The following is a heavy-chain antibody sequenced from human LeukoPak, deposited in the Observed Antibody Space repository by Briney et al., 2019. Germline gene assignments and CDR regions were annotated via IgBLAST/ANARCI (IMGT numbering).Heavy chain of an antibody. D-gene: IGHD6-13*01. CDR1: GGSISSYY. Sequence: SETLSLTCTVSGGSISSYYWSWIRQPPGKGLEWIGYIYYRGSINYNPSLKSRVTMSVDTSKNQFSQKLSSVTAADTAVYYCARASYSSSWYVDYWGQGTLVTVSS. CDR3: ARASYSSSWYVDY. V-gene: IGHV4-59*12. J-gene: IGHJ4*02. CDR2: IYYRGSI.